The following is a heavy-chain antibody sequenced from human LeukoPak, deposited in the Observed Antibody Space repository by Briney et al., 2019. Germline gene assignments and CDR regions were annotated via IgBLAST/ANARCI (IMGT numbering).Heavy chain of an antibody. Sequence: GASVTVSCKASGYTFTGYYMHWVRQAPGQGLEWMGWINPNSGGTNYAQKFQGRVTMTRDTSISTAYMELSRLRSDDTAVYYCARDIGSKQWPDYWGQGTLVTVSS. J-gene: IGHJ4*02. V-gene: IGHV1-2*02. CDR2: INPNSGGT. CDR3: ARDIGSKQWPDY. D-gene: IGHD6-19*01. CDR1: GYTFTGYY.